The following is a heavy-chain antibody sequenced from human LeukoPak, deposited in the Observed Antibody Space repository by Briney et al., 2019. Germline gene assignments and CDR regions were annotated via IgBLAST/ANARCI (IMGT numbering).Heavy chain of an antibody. CDR3: ARGAQVWLRGFDP. Sequence: GGSLRLSCAASGFTFSSYSMNWVRQAPGKGLEWVSSISSSSSYIYYADSVKGRFTISRDNAKNSPYLQMTSLRTDDTAVYYCARGAQVWLRGFDPWGQGTLVTVSS. CDR1: GFTFSSYS. V-gene: IGHV3-21*01. J-gene: IGHJ5*02. D-gene: IGHD5-18*01. CDR2: ISSSSSYI.